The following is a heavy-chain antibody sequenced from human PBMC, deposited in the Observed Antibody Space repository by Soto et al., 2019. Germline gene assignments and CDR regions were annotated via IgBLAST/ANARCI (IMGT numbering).Heavy chain of an antibody. V-gene: IGHV3-33*01. CDR3: ARERTHLKYGDGFDY. CDR1: GFTFSSYG. J-gene: IGHJ4*02. CDR2: IWYDGSNK. Sequence: QVQLVESGGGVVQPGRSLRLSCAASGFTFSSYGMHWVRQAPGKGLEWVAVIWYDGSNKYYADSVKGRFTISRDNSKNTRYLQMNSLRAEDTAVYYCARERTHLKYGDGFDYWGQGTLVTVSS. D-gene: IGHD4-17*01.